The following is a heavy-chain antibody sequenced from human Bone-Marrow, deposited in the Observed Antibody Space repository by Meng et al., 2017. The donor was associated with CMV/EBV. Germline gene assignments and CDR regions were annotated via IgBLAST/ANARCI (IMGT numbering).Heavy chain of an antibody. CDR2: ISSTSYYK. CDR3: ARDSLELENGWFDP. J-gene: IGHJ5*02. V-gene: IGHV3-21*01. CDR1: GFTFSVFN. Sequence: GESLKISCAASGFTFSVFNMNWIRQAPGKGLEWVSSISSTSYYKYYADSVWGRFTISRDNAKNSLYLQMNSLRAEDTAVYYCARDSLELENGWFDPWGQGTLVTVSS. D-gene: IGHD3-10*01.